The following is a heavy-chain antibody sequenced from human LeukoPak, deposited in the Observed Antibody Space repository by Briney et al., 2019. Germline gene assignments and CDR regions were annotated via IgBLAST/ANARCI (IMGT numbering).Heavy chain of an antibody. D-gene: IGHD3-10*01. CDR3: ATHLGGNFGSGTHFVY. Sequence: PSETLSLSCTVSGGSIDSQYWSWIRQPPGKGLEWIGYIHSNGGTKYNPSLKSRVTMSVDTSKNQFSLKLDSVTAADTAVYYCATHLGGNFGSGTHFVYWGQGTLVTVSS. CDR2: IHSNGGT. J-gene: IGHJ4*02. CDR1: GGSIDSQY. V-gene: IGHV4-59*11.